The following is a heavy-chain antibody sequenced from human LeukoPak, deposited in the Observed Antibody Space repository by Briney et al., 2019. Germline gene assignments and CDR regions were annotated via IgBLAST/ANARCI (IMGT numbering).Heavy chain of an antibody. CDR2: INPNSGTT. Sequence: GSSVKVSCKASGYTFTSYAISWVRQAPGQGLEWMGWINPNSGTTDHAQKFQDRVTLTRNTSINTAYMELSSLRSDDKAVYYCARGGSSWSFYNYYGMDTCGQGTPFTASS. V-gene: IGHV1-8*01. D-gene: IGHD6-13*01. CDR1: GYTFTSYA. CDR3: ARGGSSWSFYNYYGMDT. J-gene: IGHJ6*01.